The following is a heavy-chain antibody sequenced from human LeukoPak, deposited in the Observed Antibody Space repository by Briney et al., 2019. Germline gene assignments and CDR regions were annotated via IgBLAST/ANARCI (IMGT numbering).Heavy chain of an antibody. CDR3: AKELQLLPFDY. Sequence: GGSLRLSCAASGFTFSNFGMHWVRQAPGKGLEWVAFIRYDGNEKFYTDSVKGRFTISRDNSRNTLYPQMNSLRAEDTAVYYCAKELQLLPFDYWGQGALVTVSS. V-gene: IGHV3-30*02. D-gene: IGHD1-7*01. J-gene: IGHJ4*02. CDR2: IRYDGNEK. CDR1: GFTFSNFG.